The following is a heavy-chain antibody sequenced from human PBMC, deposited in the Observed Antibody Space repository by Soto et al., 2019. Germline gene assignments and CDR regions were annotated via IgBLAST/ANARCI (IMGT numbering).Heavy chain of an antibody. CDR3: TAMAGIDY. Sequence: EVQLVESGGGLVQPGGSLKLSCAASGFTFSGSGIHWVRQASGKGLEWVGRIRTKTNNYATAYAASVKGRFTISRDDSKNMAYLKMNSLKPEDTAVYYCTAMAGIDYWGQGTLVSVSS. J-gene: IGHJ4*02. V-gene: IGHV3-73*02. CDR1: GFTFSGSG. CDR2: IRTKTNNYAT. D-gene: IGHD6-19*01.